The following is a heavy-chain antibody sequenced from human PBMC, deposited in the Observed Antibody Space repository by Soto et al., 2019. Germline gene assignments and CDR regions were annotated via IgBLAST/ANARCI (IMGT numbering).Heavy chain of an antibody. CDR1: GFTFSSYE. V-gene: IGHV3-48*03. CDR2: ISSSGSTI. Sequence: EVQLVESGGGLVQPGGSLRLSCAASGFTFSSYEMNWVRQAPGQGLEWVSYISSSGSTIYYADSVKGRFTISRDNAKNSLYLQMNSLRAEDTAVYYCASLYDSSGYPIDYWGQGTLVTVSS. J-gene: IGHJ4*02. CDR3: ASLYDSSGYPIDY. D-gene: IGHD3-22*01.